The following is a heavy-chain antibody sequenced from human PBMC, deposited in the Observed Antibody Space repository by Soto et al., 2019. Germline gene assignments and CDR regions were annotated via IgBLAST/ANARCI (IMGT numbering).Heavy chain of an antibody. Sequence: QVQLQESGPGLVKPSQTLSLTCTVSGGSISSGGYYWSWIRQHPGKGLEWIGYIYYSGSTYYNPSLKSRVTRSVDTSKNQFSLKLSSVTAADTAVYYCAREARYYYDSSGYNYYYYYGMDVWGQGTTVTVSS. J-gene: IGHJ6*02. D-gene: IGHD3-22*01. CDR2: IYYSGST. CDR3: AREARYYYDSSGYNYYYYYGMDV. V-gene: IGHV4-31*03. CDR1: GGSISSGGYY.